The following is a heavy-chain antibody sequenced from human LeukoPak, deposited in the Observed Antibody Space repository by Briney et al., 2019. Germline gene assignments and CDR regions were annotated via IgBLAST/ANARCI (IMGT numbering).Heavy chain of an antibody. D-gene: IGHD6-13*01. CDR1: GFTFSSYE. Sequence: AGGSLRLSCAASGFTFSSYEMNWVRQAPGKGLEWVSYISSSGSTIYYADSVKGRFTISRDNAKNSLYLQMNSLRAEDTAVYYCARGIAAAGSPGYYYYYYGMDVWGQGTTVTVSS. CDR2: ISSSGSTI. J-gene: IGHJ6*02. V-gene: IGHV3-48*03. CDR3: ARGIAAAGSPGYYYYYYGMDV.